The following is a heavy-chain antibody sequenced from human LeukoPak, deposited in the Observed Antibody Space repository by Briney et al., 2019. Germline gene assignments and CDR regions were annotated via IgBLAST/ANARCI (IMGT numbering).Heavy chain of an antibody. J-gene: IGHJ4*02. CDR2: IYHSGST. CDR3: ARVGPPSATVTSARELDY. D-gene: IGHD4-17*01. CDR1: GGSISSGGYY. Sequence: PSQTLSLTCTVSGGSISSGGYYWSWIRQPPGKGLEWIGYIYHSGSTYYNPSLKSRVTISVDRSKNQFSLKLSSVTAADTAVYYCARVGPPSATVTSARELDYWGQGTLVTVSS. V-gene: IGHV4-30-2*01.